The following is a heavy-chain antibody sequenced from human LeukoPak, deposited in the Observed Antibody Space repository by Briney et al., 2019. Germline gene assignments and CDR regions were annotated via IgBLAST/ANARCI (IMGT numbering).Heavy chain of an antibody. J-gene: IGHJ6*03. CDR2: THGSGLT. D-gene: IGHD3-22*01. V-gene: IGHV4-4*07. CDR1: GGSIISNY. CDR3: ARLKFYDSTGYSPGYYMDV. Sequence: SETLSLTCTVSGGSIISNYWSWIRQSAGTGLERIGRTHGSGLTDYNTSLKSRVTMSLDTPRKQFSLRLTSVTAADTAVYYCARLKFYDSTGYSPGYYMDVWGKGTTVSV.